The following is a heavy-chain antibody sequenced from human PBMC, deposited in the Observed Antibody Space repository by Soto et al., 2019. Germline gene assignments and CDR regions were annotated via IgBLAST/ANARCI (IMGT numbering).Heavy chain of an antibody. Sequence: QVQLVQSGAEVKKPGASVKVPCKASGYTFINYDINWVRQAPGQGLEWVGWMNPDSGNTGYAQNFQGRVTMTGNTSISSVYMELSSLTSEDTAVYYCARRRGSNGWFDLWGQGTLVTVSS. V-gene: IGHV1-8*01. CDR1: GYTFINYD. J-gene: IGHJ5*02. CDR2: MNPDSGNT. CDR3: ARRRGSNGWFDL. D-gene: IGHD2-8*01.